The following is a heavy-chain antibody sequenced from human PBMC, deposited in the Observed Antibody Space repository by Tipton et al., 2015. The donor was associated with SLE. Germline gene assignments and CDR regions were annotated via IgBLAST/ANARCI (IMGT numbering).Heavy chain of an antibody. V-gene: IGHV4-59*08. CDR3: ARLEVQEMGYYYYYMDV. CDR1: GDSISPYY. D-gene: IGHD5-24*01. J-gene: IGHJ6*03. CDR2: VYYSGIT. Sequence: TLSLTCKVSGDSISPYYWSWIRQPPGKGLEWIAYVYYSGITKYNPSLKSRVTLSVDTSKNQFSLKLSSVTAADTAVYYCARLEVQEMGYYYYYMDVWGKGTTVTVSS.